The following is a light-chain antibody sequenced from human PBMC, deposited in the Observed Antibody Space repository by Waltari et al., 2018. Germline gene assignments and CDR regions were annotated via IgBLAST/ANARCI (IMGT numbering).Light chain of an antibody. CDR2: DDS. Sequence: SFVVTPTPSVSVVPGQTAKYDLVGKHIGSSSVPWYQQNSGQAHGLVIYDDSDRHTGIPKRFSGSNSRNTATLTISSVEAGDEADYYCQVWDDNSEQVIFGGGSKLTVL. J-gene: IGLJ2*01. CDR1: HIGSSS. V-gene: IGLV3-21*02. CDR3: QVWDDNSEQVI.